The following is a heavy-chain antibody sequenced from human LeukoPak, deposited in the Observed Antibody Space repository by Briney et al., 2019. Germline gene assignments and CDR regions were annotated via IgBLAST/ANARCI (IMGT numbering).Heavy chain of an antibody. V-gene: IGHV4-39*01. CDR1: GGSVTTGTYH. Sequence: SETLSLTCSVSGGSVTTGTYHWAWIRQPPGKGLEWIGSIYYSGSTYYNPSLKSRVTISVDTSKNQFSLKLSSVTAADTAVYYCARVDVGAASGENENWFDPWGQGTLVTVSS. J-gene: IGHJ5*02. CDR2: IYYSGST. CDR3: ARVDVGAASGENENWFDP. D-gene: IGHD2-15*01.